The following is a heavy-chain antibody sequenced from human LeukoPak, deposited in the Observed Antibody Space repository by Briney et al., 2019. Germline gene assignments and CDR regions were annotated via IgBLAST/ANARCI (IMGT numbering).Heavy chain of an antibody. CDR2: INSDGSST. CDR1: GFTFTNYA. CDR3: AKTVVDFWNPRGEYYGMDV. D-gene: IGHD3-3*01. V-gene: IGHV3-74*01. Sequence: GGTLRLSRAASGFTFTNYAMSWVRHAPGKGRVWVSRINSDGSSTSYADSVKGRFIISRDNSKNTLYLQMNSLRAEDTAEYYCAKTVVDFWNPRGEYYGMDVWGQGTTVTVSS. J-gene: IGHJ6*02.